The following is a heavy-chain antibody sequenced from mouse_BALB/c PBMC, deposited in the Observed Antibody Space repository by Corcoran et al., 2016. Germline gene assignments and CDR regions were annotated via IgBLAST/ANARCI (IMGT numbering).Heavy chain of an antibody. J-gene: IGHJ3*01. CDR3: ARSDYYGSGPFAY. CDR1: GYTFTDYN. Sequence: EVQLQQFGAELVKPGASVKLSCKASGYTFTDYNMDWVKQSHGKSLEWIGDIIHDSTSYNQKFQGKAKLTVDKSSSTAYMELRSLTSEDPAVYYCARSDYYGSGPFAYWGQGTLVTVSA. CDR2: IIHDST. D-gene: IGHD1-1*01. V-gene: IGHV1-18*01.